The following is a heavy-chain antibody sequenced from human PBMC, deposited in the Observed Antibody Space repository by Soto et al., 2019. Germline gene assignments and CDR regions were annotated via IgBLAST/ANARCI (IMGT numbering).Heavy chain of an antibody. J-gene: IGHJ4*02. D-gene: IGHD3-3*01. CDR2: ISWNSGSI. V-gene: IGHV3-9*01. Sequence: EVQLVESGGGLIQPGRSLRLSCAASGFTFDDYAMHWVRQAPGKGLEWVSGISWNSGSIGYADSVKGRFTISRDNAXNXLXXQMNSLRAEDTALYYCAKAKPITIFGVVITSNFDYWGQGILVTVSS. CDR1: GFTFDDYA. CDR3: AKAKPITIFGVVITSNFDY.